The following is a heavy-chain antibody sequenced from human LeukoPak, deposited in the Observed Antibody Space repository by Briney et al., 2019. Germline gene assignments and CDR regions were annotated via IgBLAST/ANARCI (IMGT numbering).Heavy chain of an antibody. CDR1: GGTFSSYA. D-gene: IGHD2-2*01. Sequence: GASVKVSYKASGGTFSSYAISWVRQAPGQGLEWMGGIIPIFGTANYAQKFQGRVTITADESTSTAYMELSSLRSEDTAVYYCASFHGYCSSTSCSELSFDYWGQGTLVTVSS. V-gene: IGHV1-69*13. CDR2: IIPIFGTA. J-gene: IGHJ4*02. CDR3: ASFHGYCSSTSCSELSFDY.